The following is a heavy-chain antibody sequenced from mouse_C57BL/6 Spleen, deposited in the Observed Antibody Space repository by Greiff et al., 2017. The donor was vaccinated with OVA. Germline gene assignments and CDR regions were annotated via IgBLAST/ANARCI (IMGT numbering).Heavy chain of an antibody. J-gene: IGHJ3*01. V-gene: IGHV5-4*01. CDR3: ARDQGYGSSSCWLAY. CDR2: ISDGGSYT. D-gene: IGHD1-1*01. Sequence: EVQRVESGGGLVKPGGSLKLSCAASGFTFSSYAMSWVRQTPEKRLEWVATISDGGSYTYYPDNVKGRFTISRDNAKNNLYLQMSHLKSEDTAMYYCARDQGYGSSSCWLAYWGQGTLVTVSA. CDR1: GFTFSSYA.